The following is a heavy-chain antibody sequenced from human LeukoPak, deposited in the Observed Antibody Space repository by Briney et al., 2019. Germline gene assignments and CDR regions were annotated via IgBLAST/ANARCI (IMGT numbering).Heavy chain of an antibody. V-gene: IGHV1-46*01. D-gene: IGHD6-13*01. Sequence: GASVKVSCKASGYTFTNYDITWVRQATGQGLEWMGIINPSGGSTSYAQKFQGRVTMTRDTSTSTVYMELSSLRSEDTAVYYCARGALAAATFPGLFDYWGQGTLVTVSS. CDR3: ARGALAAATFPGLFDY. CDR1: GYTFTNYD. CDR2: INPSGGST. J-gene: IGHJ4*02.